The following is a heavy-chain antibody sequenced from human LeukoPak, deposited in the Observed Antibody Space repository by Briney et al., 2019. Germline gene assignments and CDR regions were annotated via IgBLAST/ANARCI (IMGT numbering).Heavy chain of an antibody. J-gene: IGHJ4*02. Sequence: ASVKVSCKASGYTFTGYYMHWVRQAPGQGLEWMGWINPNSGGTNYAQKFQGRVTMTRDTSISTAYMELSRLRSDDTAVYYCARGGSNYVPYWGLDYWGQGTLVTVSS. CDR2: INPNSGGT. CDR3: ARGGSNYVPYWGLDY. V-gene: IGHV1-2*02. CDR1: GYTFTGYY. D-gene: IGHD4-11*01.